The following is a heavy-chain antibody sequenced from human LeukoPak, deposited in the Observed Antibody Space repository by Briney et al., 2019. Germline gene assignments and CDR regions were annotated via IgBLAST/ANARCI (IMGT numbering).Heavy chain of an antibody. Sequence: ASVKVSCKVSGYTLTELSMHWVRQAPGKGLEWMGGFDPEDGETIYAQKFQGRVTMTEDTSTDTAYMELSSLRSEDTAVYYCATGGQGGGWYTNWDQGTLVTVSS. V-gene: IGHV1-24*01. CDR3: ATGGQGGGWYTN. CDR2: FDPEDGET. J-gene: IGHJ4*02. D-gene: IGHD6-19*01. CDR1: GYTLTELS.